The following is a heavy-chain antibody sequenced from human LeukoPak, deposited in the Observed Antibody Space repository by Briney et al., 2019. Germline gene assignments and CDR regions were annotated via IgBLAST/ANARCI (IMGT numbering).Heavy chain of an antibody. CDR2: IYHSGST. CDR1: GGSISSGGYS. V-gene: IGHV4-30-2*01. D-gene: IGHD3-22*01. J-gene: IGHJ4*02. CDR3: ASTYYYDSSGYYYLDY. Sequence: SQTLSLTCAVSGGSISSGGYSWSWIRQPPGKGLEWIGYIYHSGSTYYNPSLRSRVTISVDRSKNQFSLKLSSVTAADTAVYYCASTYYYDSSGYYYLDYWGQGTLVTVSS.